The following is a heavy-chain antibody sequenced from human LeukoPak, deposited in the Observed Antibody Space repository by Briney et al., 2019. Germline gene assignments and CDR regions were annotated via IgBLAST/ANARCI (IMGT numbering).Heavy chain of an antibody. CDR3: VRVSGGNQPDY. CDR2: IYPGDSDT. V-gene: IGHV5-51*01. Sequence: NRGESLKISCKGSGYTFTNYWIGWVRQMPGKGLEWMGIIYPGDSDTRYSPSFQGQVTISADKSISIAYLQWSSLKASDTAMYYCVRVSGGNQPDYWGQGTLVTVSS. D-gene: IGHD4-23*01. J-gene: IGHJ4*02. CDR1: GYTFTNYW.